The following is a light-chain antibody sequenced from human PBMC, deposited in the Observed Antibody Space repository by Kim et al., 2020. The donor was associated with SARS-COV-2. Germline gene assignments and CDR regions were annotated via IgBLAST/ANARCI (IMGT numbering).Light chain of an antibody. Sequence: SASVGDRVTITCRASQSISIWVAWYQQKPGKAPNLLIYRASNLNSGVPSRFSGSGSGTEFTLTISSLQPDDFAIYYCQQYSTYWTFGQGTKVDIK. V-gene: IGKV1-5*03. CDR3: QQYSTYWT. CDR2: RAS. CDR1: QSISIW. J-gene: IGKJ1*01.